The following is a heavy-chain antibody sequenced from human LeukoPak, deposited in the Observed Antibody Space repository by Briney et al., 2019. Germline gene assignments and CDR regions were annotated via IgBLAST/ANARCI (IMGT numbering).Heavy chain of an antibody. D-gene: IGHD3-10*02. CDR2: IYYSGNT. CDR1: GGSISPYY. J-gene: IGHJ4*02. CDR3: ARSMGSTMFIDY. Sequence: SETLSLTCTVSGGSISPYYWSWIRQPPGKGLEWLGYIYYSGNTDYNPSLKSRVAISVDTSKNQFSLKLSSVTAADTAVYYCARSMGSTMFIDYWGQGTLVTVSS. V-gene: IGHV4-59*01.